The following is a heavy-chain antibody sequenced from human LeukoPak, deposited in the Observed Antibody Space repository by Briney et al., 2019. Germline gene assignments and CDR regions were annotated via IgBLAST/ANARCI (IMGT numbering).Heavy chain of an antibody. J-gene: IGHJ4*02. CDR2: ISGSGGTT. CDR3: AKDTKKWSPVYFDN. CDR1: GFSFSSFA. Sequence: PGGSLRLSCAASGFSFSSFAMSWVRQAPGKGLEWVSGISGSGGTTFYADSVRGRFTISRDSSENTLYLQMNSLRAEDTAVYYCAKDTKKWSPVYFDNWGQGTLVTVSS. D-gene: IGHD2-15*01. V-gene: IGHV3-23*01.